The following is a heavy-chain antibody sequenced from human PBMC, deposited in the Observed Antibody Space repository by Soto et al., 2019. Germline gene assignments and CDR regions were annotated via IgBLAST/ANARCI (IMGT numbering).Heavy chain of an antibody. J-gene: IGHJ5*01. CDR1: GGSISSSSYF. Sequence: PSETLSLTCSVSGGSISSSSYFWCWIRHPPGKGLEWIGSIYYSGSTYYNPSLKSRVTVSVDTSKNQFSLKLNSVTAADTAVYYCARLIGNSWLDSWGQGTLVTVSS. V-gene: IGHV4-39*01. CDR2: IYYSGST. CDR3: ARLIGNSWLDS.